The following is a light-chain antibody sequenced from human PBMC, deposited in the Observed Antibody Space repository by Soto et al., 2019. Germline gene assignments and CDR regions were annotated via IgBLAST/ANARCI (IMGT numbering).Light chain of an antibody. Sequence: DIQMIQSPSTLSAYVGDRVTFTCRASQSISTWLAWYQQKPGKAPKLLIYDASSLQSDVPSRFSGSGSGTEFTLTISALQTDDFASYYCQQYMNYATFGQGTKVDIK. V-gene: IGKV1-5*01. CDR2: DAS. CDR1: QSISTW. J-gene: IGKJ1*01. CDR3: QQYMNYAT.